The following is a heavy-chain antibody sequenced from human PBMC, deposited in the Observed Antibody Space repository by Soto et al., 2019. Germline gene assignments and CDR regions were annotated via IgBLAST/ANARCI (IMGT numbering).Heavy chain of an antibody. D-gene: IGHD3-10*01. CDR1: GGSISSYY. J-gene: IGHJ6*02. CDR2: VHHSWGS. V-gene: IGHV4-59*08. CDR3: ARQGFGPLHGLVDV. Sequence: LSLTCTVSGGSISSYYGGWFGQSPGKRMEWIGYVHHSWGSSYNPSLQSRVAISLDTSKSQFSLKVTSVTATDTAVYYCARQGFGPLHGLVDVWGQGTTVTVSS.